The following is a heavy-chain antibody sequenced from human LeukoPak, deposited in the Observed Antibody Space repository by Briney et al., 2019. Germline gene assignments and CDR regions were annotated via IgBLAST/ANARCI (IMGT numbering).Heavy chain of an antibody. CDR2: IYTSGST. CDR1: GGSISSGSYY. J-gene: IGHJ4*02. CDR3: AREGYHYDDSNGYFSGVDY. V-gene: IGHV4-61*02. D-gene: IGHD3-22*01. Sequence: PSQTLSLTCTVSGGSISSGSYYWSWIRQPAGKGLEWIGRIYTSGSTNYNPSLKSRVSISVDTSKNQFSLKLSSVTAADTAVYYCAREGYHYDDSNGYFSGVDYWGQGTLVTVSS.